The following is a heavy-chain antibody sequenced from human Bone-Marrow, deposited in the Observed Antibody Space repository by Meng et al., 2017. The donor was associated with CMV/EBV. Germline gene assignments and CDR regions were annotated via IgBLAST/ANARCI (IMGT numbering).Heavy chain of an antibody. Sequence: GESLKISCAASGFTVSSNYMSWVRQAPGKGLEWVSSISSSSSYIYYADSVKGRFTISRDNAKNTLYLQMNSLRAEDTAVYYCARGVAAGRDYWGQGMLVTVSS. CDR3: ARGVAAGRDY. V-gene: IGHV3-21*01. CDR1: GFTVSSNY. J-gene: IGHJ4*02. CDR2: ISSSSSYI. D-gene: IGHD6-13*01.